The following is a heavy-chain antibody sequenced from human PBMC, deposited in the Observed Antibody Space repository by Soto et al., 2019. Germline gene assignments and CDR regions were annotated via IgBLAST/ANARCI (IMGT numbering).Heavy chain of an antibody. V-gene: IGHV1-18*04. CDR3: AREREAGIWGDGFGN. CDR1: GYTFTNHA. Sequence: ASVKVSCKTSGYTFTNHAINWVRQAPGQGLEWMGWINPYNANTNYAQKLQGRVTMTTDTSTTTAYMELRSLTSVDTAVYYCAREREAGIWGDGFGNWGQGTVVTVSS. CDR2: INPYNANT. D-gene: IGHD3-16*01. J-gene: IGHJ3*02.